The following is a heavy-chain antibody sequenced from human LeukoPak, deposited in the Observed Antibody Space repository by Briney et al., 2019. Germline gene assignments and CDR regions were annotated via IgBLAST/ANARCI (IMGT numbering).Heavy chain of an antibody. CDR2: IYSGGST. D-gene: IGHD1-14*01. Sequence: GGSLRLSCAASEFTVSSNYMNWVRQAPGKGLEWVSVIYSGGSTHYADSVKGRFTISRDNSKNTLYLQMNSLRAEDTAIYYCAKDHTWEPAPSRFNYWAQGTLVTVSP. J-gene: IGHJ4*02. V-gene: IGHV3-66*01. CDR3: AKDHTWEPAPSRFNY. CDR1: EFTVSSNY.